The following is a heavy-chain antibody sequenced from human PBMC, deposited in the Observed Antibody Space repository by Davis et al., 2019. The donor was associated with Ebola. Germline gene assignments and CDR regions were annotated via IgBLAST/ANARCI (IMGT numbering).Heavy chain of an antibody. J-gene: IGHJ4*02. CDR3: ARARSSPWSGYFDY. V-gene: IGHV3-21*01. Sequence: GESLKISCAASGFTFSSYSMNWVRQAPGKGLEWVSSISSSSSYIYYADSVKGRFTISRDNAKNSLYLQMNSLRAEDTAVYYCARARSSPWSGYFDYWGQGTLVTVSS. CDR1: GFTFSSYS. D-gene: IGHD6-13*01. CDR2: ISSSSSYI.